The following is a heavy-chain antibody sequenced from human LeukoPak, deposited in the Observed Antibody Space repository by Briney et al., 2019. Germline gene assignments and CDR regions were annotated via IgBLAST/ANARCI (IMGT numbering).Heavy chain of an antibody. CDR2: ISNGGRST. V-gene: IGHV3-23*01. D-gene: IGHD2-15*01. J-gene: IGHJ4*02. CDR3: ARVLEYCSGGSCYRYFDY. CDR1: GFTFNKYG. Sequence: GSLRLSCGASGFTFNKYGLSWVRQAPGKGLEWVSGISNGGRSTYYADSVKGRFTISRDNSKNTLYLQMNSLRAEDTAVYYCARVLEYCSGGSCYRYFDYWGQGTLVTVSS.